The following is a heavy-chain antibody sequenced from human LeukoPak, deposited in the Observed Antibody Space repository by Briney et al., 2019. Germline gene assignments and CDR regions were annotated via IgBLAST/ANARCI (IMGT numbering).Heavy chain of an antibody. D-gene: IGHD3-9*01. J-gene: IGHJ4*02. Sequence: GSLRLSCAASGFTFSSYAMSWVRQAPGKGLGWVSAISGSGGSTYYADSVKGRFTISRDNSKNTLYLQMNSLRAEDTAVYYCAKDPSYYDILTGYSNQYYFDYWGQGTLVTVSS. V-gene: IGHV3-23*01. CDR3: AKDPSYYDILTGYSNQYYFDY. CDR1: GFTFSSYA. CDR2: ISGSGGST.